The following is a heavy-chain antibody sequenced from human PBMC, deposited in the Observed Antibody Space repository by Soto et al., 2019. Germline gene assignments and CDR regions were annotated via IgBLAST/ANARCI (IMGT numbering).Heavy chain of an antibody. D-gene: IGHD3-10*01. V-gene: IGHV4-30-4*01. Sequence: QVQLQESGPGLVKPSQTLSLTCTVSGGSISSCDYYWSWIRQPPGKGLEWIGYIYYSGSTYYNPSLKSRVTISVDTSKNQFSLKLSSVTAADTAVYYCARSKRIKLLWFAWRGMDVWGQGTTVTVSS. CDR3: ARSKRIKLLWFAWRGMDV. J-gene: IGHJ6*02. CDR1: GGSISSCDYY. CDR2: IYYSGST.